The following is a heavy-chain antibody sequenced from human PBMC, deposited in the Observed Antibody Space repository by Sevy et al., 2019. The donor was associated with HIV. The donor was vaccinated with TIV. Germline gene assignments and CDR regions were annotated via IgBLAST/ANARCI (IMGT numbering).Heavy chain of an antibody. J-gene: IGHJ4*02. V-gene: IGHV3-7*01. CDR3: AAGYTSGYLTY. CDR2: IKQDGSEK. CDR1: GFTFSSYW. Sequence: GGSLRLSCVASGFTFSSYWMTWVRQAPGKGLEWVANIKQDGSEKYYVDSVKGRFTISRDNAKNSLYLQMNSLRAEDTAIYYCAAGYTSGYLTYWGQGTLVTVSS. D-gene: IGHD6-19*01.